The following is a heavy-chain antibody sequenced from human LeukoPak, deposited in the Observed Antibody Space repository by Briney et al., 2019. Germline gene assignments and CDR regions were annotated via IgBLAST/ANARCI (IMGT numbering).Heavy chain of an antibody. V-gene: IGHV3-23*01. CDR3: AKATGDIVVVPAAVDY. D-gene: IGHD2-2*01. J-gene: IGHJ4*02. CDR2: ISGSVGST. CDR1: GFTFSSYA. Sequence: GGSLRLSCAASGFTFSSYAMRWVRQAPGKGLQWVSAISGSVGSTYYADSVKGRFTISRDNSKNTLYLQMNSLRAEDTGVYYCAKATGDIVVVPAAVDYWGQGTLVTVSS.